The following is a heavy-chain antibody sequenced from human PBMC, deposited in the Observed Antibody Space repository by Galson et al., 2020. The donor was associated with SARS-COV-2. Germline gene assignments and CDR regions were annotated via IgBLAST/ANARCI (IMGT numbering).Heavy chain of an antibody. V-gene: IGHV4-30-4*08. CDR1: GGSIRSGDYY. D-gene: IGHD5-12*01. CDR3: ARDGDGYNSYFDY. Sequence: SETLSLTCTVPGGSIRSGDYYRSWLRQPPGTGLEWIGYIYYSGSTYYNPPLKSRVTIPVDMSKNQFSLKLSSVTAADTAVYYCARDGDGYNSYFDYGGQGTLVTVSS. J-gene: IGHJ4*02. CDR2: IYYSGST.